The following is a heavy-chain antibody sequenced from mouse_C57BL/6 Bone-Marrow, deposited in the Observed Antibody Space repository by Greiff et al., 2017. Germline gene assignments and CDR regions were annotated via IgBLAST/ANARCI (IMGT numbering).Heavy chain of an antibody. V-gene: IGHV1-75*01. CDR2: IFPGSGST. CDR3: AREGYYYGSSYDWYFDV. J-gene: IGHJ1*03. CDR1: GYTFTDYY. D-gene: IGHD1-1*01. Sequence: VKLMESGPELVKPGASVKISCKASGYTFTDYYINWVKQRPGQGLEWIGWIFPGSGSTYYNAQFQGQDPLTVDKSSSTAYMLLSSLTSEDSAGYFCAREGYYYGSSYDWYFDVWGTGTTVTVSS.